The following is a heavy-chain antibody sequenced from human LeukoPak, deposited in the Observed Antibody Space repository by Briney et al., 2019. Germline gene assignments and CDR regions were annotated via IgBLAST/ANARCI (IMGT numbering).Heavy chain of an antibody. CDR1: GFTFSSYA. CDR3: AKAAGGNIVVVPAALDY. Sequence: GGSLRLSCAASGFTFSSYAMSWVRQAPGKGLEWVSAISGSGGSTYYADSVKGRFTTSRDNSKNTLYLQMNSLRAEDTAVYYCAKAAGGNIVVVPAALDYWGQGTLVTVSS. V-gene: IGHV3-23*01. J-gene: IGHJ4*02. D-gene: IGHD2-2*01. CDR2: ISGSGGST.